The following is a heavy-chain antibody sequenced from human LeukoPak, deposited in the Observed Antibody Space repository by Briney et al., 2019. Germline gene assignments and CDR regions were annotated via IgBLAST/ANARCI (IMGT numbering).Heavy chain of an antibody. CDR3: ARVIATTDGFFDY. D-gene: IGHD1-26*01. CDR2: INHSGST. V-gene: IGHV4-34*01. CDR1: GGSFSGYY. J-gene: IGHJ4*02. Sequence: SETLSLTCAVYGGSFSGYYWSWIRQPPGKGLEWIGEINHSGSTNYNPSLKSRVTISVDTSKNQFSLKLSSVTAADTAVYYCARVIATTDGFFDYWGQGTLVTVSS.